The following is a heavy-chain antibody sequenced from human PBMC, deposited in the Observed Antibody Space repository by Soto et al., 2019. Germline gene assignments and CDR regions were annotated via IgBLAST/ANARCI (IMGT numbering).Heavy chain of an antibody. Sequence: QVQLVQSGAEVKKPGASVKVSCKPSGYTFTSYGISWVRQAPGQGLEWMGWISPYNGNTNYAQKRQGRVTMTTDTSTSTAYMELRSLRSDDTAVYYCARVDCSSTRCYNLFDPWGQGTLVTVSS. CDR2: ISPYNGNT. CDR3: ARVDCSSTRCYNLFDP. CDR1: GYTFTSYG. J-gene: IGHJ5*02. D-gene: IGHD2-2*01. V-gene: IGHV1-18*01.